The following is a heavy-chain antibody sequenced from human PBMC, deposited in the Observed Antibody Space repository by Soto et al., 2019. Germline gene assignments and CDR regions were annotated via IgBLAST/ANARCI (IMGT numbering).Heavy chain of an antibody. Sequence: QVQLVQSGAEVKKPGASVKVSCKASGITSTTYAIHWVRQAPGQGLEWMGWINTGNGNTRYSQRXLXRXPXXTETSTSTASMDLSSLTAEDTAVYSCARAISGYVTWGQGTLITVSS. CDR2: INTGNGNT. V-gene: IGHV1-3*04. CDR3: ARAISGYVT. J-gene: IGHJ5*02. CDR1: GITSTTYA. D-gene: IGHD5-12*01.